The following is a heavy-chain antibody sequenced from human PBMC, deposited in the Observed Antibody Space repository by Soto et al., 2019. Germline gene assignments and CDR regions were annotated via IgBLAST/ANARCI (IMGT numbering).Heavy chain of an antibody. V-gene: IGHV3-33*03. CDR2: IWKDGTNK. CDR3: VSSGEAVGSFDY. J-gene: IGHJ4*02. Sequence: QTGGSLKLSCAASGFSFGTYVMDWVRQAPGKGLEWVATIWKDGTNKFYADSVRGRFTISRDTSKNTLYLQMNSLRAEDTAVYYCVSSGEAVGSFDYWGQGALVTVSS. D-gene: IGHD6-19*01. CDR1: GFSFGTYV.